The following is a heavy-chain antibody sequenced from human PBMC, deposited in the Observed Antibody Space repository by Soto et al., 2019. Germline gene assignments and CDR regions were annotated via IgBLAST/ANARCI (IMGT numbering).Heavy chain of an antibody. CDR2: IDWDDDK. CDR3: ARIRGAAAGYYYYYYMDV. D-gene: IGHD6-13*01. Sequence: VSGPTLVNPTQTLTLTCTFSGFSLSTSGMCVSWIRQPPGKALEWLARIDWDDDKYYSTSLKTRLTISKDTSKNQVVLTMTNMDPVDTATYYCARIRGAAAGYYYYYYMDVWGKGTTVTVSS. J-gene: IGHJ6*03. CDR1: GFSLSTSGMC. V-gene: IGHV2-70*11.